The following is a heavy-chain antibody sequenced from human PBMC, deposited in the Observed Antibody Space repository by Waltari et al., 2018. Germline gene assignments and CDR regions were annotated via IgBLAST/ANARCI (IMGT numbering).Heavy chain of an antibody. D-gene: IGHD1-26*01. CDR3: AKDYLNWFDP. CDR2: INHSGST. J-gene: IGHJ5*02. V-gene: IGHV4-34*01. CDR1: GGSFSGYY. Sequence: QVQLQQWGAGLLKPSETLSLTCAVNGGSFSGYYWSWIRQPPGKGLEWIGEINHSGSTNYNPSLKSRVTISVDTSKNQFSLKLSSVTAADTAVYYCAKDYLNWFDPWGQGTLVTVSS.